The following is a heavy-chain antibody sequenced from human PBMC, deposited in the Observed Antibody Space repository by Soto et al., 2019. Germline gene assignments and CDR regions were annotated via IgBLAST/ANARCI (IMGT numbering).Heavy chain of an antibody. Sequence: EVQLLESGGGLVQPGGSVRLSCAASGFTFSTYAMSWVRQAPGQGLEWVSSISGSYSNTYYPDSVKGRFTISRDNSKDTLYLQMNSLRVEDTAVYYCAKDRANYNFWSSLPNFDYWGQGTLVTVSS. CDR1: GFTFSTYA. CDR3: AKDRANYNFWSSLPNFDY. CDR2: ISGSYSNT. J-gene: IGHJ4*02. D-gene: IGHD3-3*01. V-gene: IGHV3-23*01.